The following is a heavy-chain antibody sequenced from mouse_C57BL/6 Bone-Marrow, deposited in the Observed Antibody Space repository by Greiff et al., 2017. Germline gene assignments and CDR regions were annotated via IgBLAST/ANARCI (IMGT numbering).Heavy chain of an antibody. J-gene: IGHJ4*01. V-gene: IGHV14-4*01. CDR2: IDPETGDT. D-gene: IGHD2-14*01. CDR1: GFNIKDDY. CDR3: TTELYDRKRYYAMDY. Sequence: EVKLMESGAELVRPGASVKLSCTASGFNIKDDYMHWVKQRPEQGLEWFGWIDPETGDTEDASKFQGKATITADTSSNTAYLQLSSLTSEDTAVYYCTTELYDRKRYYAMDYWGQGTSVTVSS.